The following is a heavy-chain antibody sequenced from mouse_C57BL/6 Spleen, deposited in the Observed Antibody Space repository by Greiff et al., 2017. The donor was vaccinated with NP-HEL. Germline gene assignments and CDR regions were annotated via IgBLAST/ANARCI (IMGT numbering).Heavy chain of an antibody. CDR3: AREGERGGFAY. Sequence: QVQLQQSGAELARPGASVKMSCKASGYTFTSYWMHWVKQSPGQGLEWIGMIHPNSGSTNYNEKFKSKATLTVDKSSSTAYMQLSSLTSEDSAVYYCAREGERGGFAYWGQGTLVTVSA. V-gene: IGHV1-64*01. J-gene: IGHJ3*01. CDR2: IHPNSGST. CDR1: GYTFTSYW.